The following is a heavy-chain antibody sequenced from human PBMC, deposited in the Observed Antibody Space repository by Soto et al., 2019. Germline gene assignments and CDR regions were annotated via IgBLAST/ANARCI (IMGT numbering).Heavy chain of an antibody. CDR3: SADLPGGYSNFFDY. D-gene: IGHD4-4*01. CDR1: GFTFSNAW. V-gene: IGHV3-15*07. Sequence: GGSLRLSCAASGFTFSNAWINWVRQAPGKGLEWVGRIKSKTDGGTTDFAAPVKGRFAISRDDSKNTVYLQMSSLKTDDTAVYYCSADLPGGYSNFFDYWGQGALVTVSS. CDR2: IKSKTDGGTT. J-gene: IGHJ4*02.